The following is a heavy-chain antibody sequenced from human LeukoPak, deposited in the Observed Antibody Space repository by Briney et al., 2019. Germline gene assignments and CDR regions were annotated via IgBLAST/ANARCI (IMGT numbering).Heavy chain of an antibody. CDR3: ARDKGGYDYNWFDP. D-gene: IGHD5-12*01. CDR1: GYTFTSYG. V-gene: IGHV1-18*01. J-gene: IGHJ5*02. CDR2: ISAYNGNT. Sequence: ASVKVSCKASGYTFTSYGISWVRQAPGQGLEWMGWISAYNGNTNYAQKLQGRVTMTTDTSTSTAYMELRSLRSDDTAVYYCARDKGGYDYNWFDPWGQGTLVTVSS.